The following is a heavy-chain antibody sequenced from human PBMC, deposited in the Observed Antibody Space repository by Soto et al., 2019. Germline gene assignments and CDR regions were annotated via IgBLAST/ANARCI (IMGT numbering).Heavy chain of an antibody. V-gene: IGHV3-23*01. Sequence: GGSLRLSCAASGFTFSSYAMSWVRQAPGKGLEWVTAFRVDGTGAHYADSVKGRFTISRDNSKNSLYLHMNSLRAEDTAVYYCAKLPQYDILTGYLKYFDYWGQGTLVTVSS. J-gene: IGHJ4*02. CDR1: GFTFSSYA. CDR3: AKLPQYDILTGYLKYFDY. D-gene: IGHD3-9*01. CDR2: FRVDGTGA.